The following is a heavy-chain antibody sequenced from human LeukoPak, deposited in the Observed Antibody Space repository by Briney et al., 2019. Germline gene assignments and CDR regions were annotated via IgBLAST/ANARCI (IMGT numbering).Heavy chain of an antibody. V-gene: IGHV3-33*01. J-gene: IGHJ4*02. D-gene: IGHD3-22*01. Sequence: GGSLSLSCAASGFTFSYYGMQWVRQAPGKGLEWVALIWHDGSNEYYADSVKGRFTISRDNSKTTLYLQMNSLRAEDTAVYYCARDADTSNHFSWLDYWGQGTLVTVSS. CDR3: ARDADTSNHFSWLDY. CDR2: IWHDGSNE. CDR1: GFTFSYYG.